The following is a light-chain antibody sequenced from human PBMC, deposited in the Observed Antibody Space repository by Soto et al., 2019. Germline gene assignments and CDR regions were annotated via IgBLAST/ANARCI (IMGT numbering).Light chain of an antibody. CDR1: QAVSTY. Sequence: DIHLTQSPSFLSASVGDRVTVTCRVSQAVSTYLAWYQLKPGKAPRLLIYAASTLETGVPSRFSGGVSGTEITLTISGLQTEDFAIYYCQQLQTYPFTFGPGTRVDIK. CDR3: QQLQTYPFT. V-gene: IGKV1-9*01. CDR2: AAS. J-gene: IGKJ3*01.